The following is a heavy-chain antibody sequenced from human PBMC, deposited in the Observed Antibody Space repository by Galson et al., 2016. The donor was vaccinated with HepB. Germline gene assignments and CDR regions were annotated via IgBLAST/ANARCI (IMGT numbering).Heavy chain of an antibody. Sequence: SLRLSCAASGFTFSNYGMHWVRQAPGKGLEWVAIIWYDGSNQYYADSVKCRVTMSRDDSKNTLYLQMNRLRDADTAVYYCARDQFSQAWVDYWGQGTLVTVSS. V-gene: IGHV3-33*01. CDR2: IWYDGSNQ. J-gene: IGHJ4*02. CDR1: GFTFSNYG. CDR3: ARDQFSQAWVDY.